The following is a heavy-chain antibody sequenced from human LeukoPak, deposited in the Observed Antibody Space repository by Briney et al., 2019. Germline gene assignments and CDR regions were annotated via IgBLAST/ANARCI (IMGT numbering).Heavy chain of an antibody. CDR3: ARVLSGRGSLYSYYYYMDV. CDR1: GFTFSSYA. D-gene: IGHD3-10*01. J-gene: IGHJ6*03. Sequence: PGGSLSLSCAASGFTFSSYAMSWVRQAPGKGLEWVSAISASGGSTYYADSVKGRFTISRDNSKNTLYLQMNSLRAEDTAVYYCARVLSGRGSLYSYYYYMDVWGKGTTVTISS. CDR2: ISASGGST. V-gene: IGHV3-23*01.